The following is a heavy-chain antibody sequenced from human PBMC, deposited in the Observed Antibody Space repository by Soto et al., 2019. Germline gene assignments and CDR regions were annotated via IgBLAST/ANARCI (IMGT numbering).Heavy chain of an antibody. CDR1: CGSISSYY. V-gene: IGHV4-59*08. D-gene: IGHD5-18*01. CDR3: ARRYGSCFDY. J-gene: IGHJ4*02. Sequence: SETLSLTCTVSCGSISSYYWSWIRQPPGNGLYCIGYIYYSVITNXXPSLKSRXXISVDTSKNHXSLKLXSVTAAYTALYYCARRYGSCFDYWSQGTLVTVSS. CDR2: IYYSVIT.